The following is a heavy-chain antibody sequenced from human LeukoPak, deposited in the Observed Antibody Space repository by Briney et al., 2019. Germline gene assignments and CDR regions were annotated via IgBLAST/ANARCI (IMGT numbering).Heavy chain of an antibody. D-gene: IGHD2-2*01. V-gene: IGHV3-30-3*01. CDR1: GFTFSSYA. CDR3: ARGVVVPAATKPDY. Sequence: GGSLRLSCAASGFTFSSYAMHWVRQTPGKGLEWVAVISYDGSNKYYADSVKGRFTISRDNSKNTLYLQMNSLRAEDTAVYYCARGVVVPAATKPDYWGQGTLVTVSS. CDR2: ISYDGSNK. J-gene: IGHJ4*02.